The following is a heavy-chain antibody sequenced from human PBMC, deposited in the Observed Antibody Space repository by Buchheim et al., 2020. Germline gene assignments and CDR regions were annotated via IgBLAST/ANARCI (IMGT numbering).Heavy chain of an antibody. CDR2: INSDGSST. CDR3: VRGVQVALAVLDY. V-gene: IGHV3-74*01. CDR1: GFTFSSYW. J-gene: IGHJ4*02. D-gene: IGHD3-3*01. Sequence: EVQLVESGGGLVQPGGSLRLSCAASGFTFSSYWMHWVRQVPGKGLAWVSRINSDGSSTTYADSVKGRFTISRDNAKNTLYLQMNSLRDEDTAVYYCVRGVQVALAVLDYWGQGTL.